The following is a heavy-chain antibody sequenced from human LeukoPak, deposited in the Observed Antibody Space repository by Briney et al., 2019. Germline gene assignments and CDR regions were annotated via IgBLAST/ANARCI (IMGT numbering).Heavy chain of an antibody. CDR3: ANYKDFWSGRGLFVY. Sequence: GGSLRLSCAASGFTFSSYEMNWVRQAPGKGLEWVSYMSGSGANIYYADSVKGRFTISRDNSKNTLYLQMNSLRAEDTAVYYCANYKDFWSGRGLFVYWGQGTLVTVSS. V-gene: IGHV3-48*03. D-gene: IGHD3-3*01. CDR2: MSGSGANI. CDR1: GFTFSSYE. J-gene: IGHJ4*02.